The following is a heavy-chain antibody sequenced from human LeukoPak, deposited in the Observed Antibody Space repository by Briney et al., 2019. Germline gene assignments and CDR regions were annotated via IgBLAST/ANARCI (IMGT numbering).Heavy chain of an antibody. V-gene: IGHV3-7*01. CDR3: TRDGYADSATDAFDV. J-gene: IGHJ3*01. Sequence: PGGSLRLSCVASGFTFSNYWMSWVRQAPGKGLEWVGNIKQDGSQNNYVDSVKGRFTISRDNAKNSLYLQLNSLRAEDTAVYYCTRDGYADSATDAFDVWGQGTMVTVSS. CDR1: GFTFSNYW. CDR2: IKQDGSQN. D-gene: IGHD4-17*01.